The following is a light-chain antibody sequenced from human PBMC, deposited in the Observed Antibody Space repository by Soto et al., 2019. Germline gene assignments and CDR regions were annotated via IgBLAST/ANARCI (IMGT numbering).Light chain of an antibody. CDR2: EVT. CDR1: SSDVGSYNR. CDR3: SLYTSSNSWV. V-gene: IGLV2-18*01. Sequence: QSALTQPPSVSGSPGQSVTISCTGSSSDVGSYNRVSWYQQPPGTAPKLIIYEVTNRPSGVPDRFSGSKSGNTASLTISGLQAKDEADYYCSLYTSSNSWVFGGGTKVTVL. J-gene: IGLJ3*02.